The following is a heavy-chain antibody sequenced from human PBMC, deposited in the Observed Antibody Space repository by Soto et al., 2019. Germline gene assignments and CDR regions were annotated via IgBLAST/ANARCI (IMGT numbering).Heavy chain of an antibody. D-gene: IGHD2-21*01. CDR2: ISSGSSDT. J-gene: IGHJ4*02. Sequence: SCEACRLQYSGAMLNWVRPVPGKGLEWVASISSGSSDTWYADSVKGRFIISRDNAQNSLFLQMNTLRPEDPAMYYCASVAYSGPGPQVIVS. CDR3: ASVAY. CDR1: RLQYSGAM. V-gene: IGHV3-21*01.